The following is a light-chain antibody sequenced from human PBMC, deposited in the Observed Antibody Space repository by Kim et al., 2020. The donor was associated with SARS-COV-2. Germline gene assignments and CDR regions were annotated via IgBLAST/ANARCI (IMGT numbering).Light chain of an antibody. CDR3: LLYYGGAQV. V-gene: IGLV7-43*01. J-gene: IGLJ3*02. CDR2: STI. CDR1: TGAVTSGSY. Sequence: QAVVTQEPSVTVSPGGTVTLTCGFSTGAVTSGSYPNWIQQKHGQTPRTLIYSTINKHSWTPARFSGSLLGGKAALTLSGVQPEDEADYYCLLYYGGAQVFGGGTQLTVL.